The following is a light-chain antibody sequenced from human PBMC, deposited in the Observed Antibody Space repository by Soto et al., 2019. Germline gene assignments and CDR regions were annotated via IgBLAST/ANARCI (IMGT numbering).Light chain of an antibody. J-gene: IGKJ5*01. Sequence: IQMTQSPSSLSASVGDRVTITCQASQDISKNLNWYQQKPGKAPKLLIYDASSLQTGVPSRFSGSGSATHFTFTISSLQPEDVSTYYCQQYDNLLPIAFGQGTRLEIK. CDR1: QDISKN. CDR2: DAS. V-gene: IGKV1-33*01. CDR3: QQYDNLLPIA.